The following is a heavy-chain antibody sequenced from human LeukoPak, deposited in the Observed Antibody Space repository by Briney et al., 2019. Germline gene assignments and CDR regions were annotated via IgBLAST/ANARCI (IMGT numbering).Heavy chain of an antibody. Sequence: GGSLRLSCAVSGITLSNYGMSWVRQAPGKGLEWVADISGSAGGTYYADSVKGRFTVSRDNAKNTLYLQLNNLRAEDTAVYFCAKRGVVIRVILVGFHKEAYYFDSWGQGALVTVSS. D-gene: IGHD3-22*01. CDR1: GITLSNYG. J-gene: IGHJ4*02. CDR3: AKRGVVIRVILVGFHKEAYYFDS. V-gene: IGHV3-23*01. CDR2: ISGSAGGT.